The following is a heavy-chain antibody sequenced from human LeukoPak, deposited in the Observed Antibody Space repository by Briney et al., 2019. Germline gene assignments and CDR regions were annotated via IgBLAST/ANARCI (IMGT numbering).Heavy chain of an antibody. Sequence: PSETLSLTCTVSGGSIGSYYWSWIRQPPGKGLEWIGYIYYSGSTNYNPSLKSRVTISVDTSKNQFSLKLSSVTAADTAVYYCASGLSGGMGDYWGQGTLVTVSS. CDR3: ASGLSGGMGDY. CDR1: GGSIGSYY. V-gene: IGHV4-59*01. J-gene: IGHJ4*02. CDR2: IYYSGST. D-gene: IGHD3-10*01.